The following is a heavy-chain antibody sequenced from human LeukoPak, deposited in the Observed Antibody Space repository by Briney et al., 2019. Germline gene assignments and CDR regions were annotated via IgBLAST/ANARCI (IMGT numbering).Heavy chain of an antibody. CDR3: ARGPGGYSYGYYFDY. Sequence: PSETLSLTCTVSGASISSYYWSWIRQPPGKGLEWLGYIYYSGSTNYNPSLKSRVTISVDTSKNQFSLRLSSVTAADTAVYYCARGPGGYSYGYYFDYWGQGTLVTVSS. CDR1: GASISSYY. D-gene: IGHD5-18*01. V-gene: IGHV4-59*01. CDR2: IYYSGST. J-gene: IGHJ4*02.